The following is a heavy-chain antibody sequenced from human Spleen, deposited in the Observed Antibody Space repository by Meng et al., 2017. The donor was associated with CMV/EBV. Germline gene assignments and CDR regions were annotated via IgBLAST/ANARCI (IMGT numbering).Heavy chain of an antibody. V-gene: IGHV4-39*07. D-gene: IGHD6-13*01. J-gene: IGHJ5*02. Sequence: SETLSLTCTVSGGSISSSSYYWGWIRQPPGKGLEWIGSIYYSGRTSYNPSLKSRVTISLDTSKNQFSLRLSSVTAADTAVYFCARLTHRTSWPNWFDPWGQGTLVTVSS. CDR2: IYYSGRT. CDR3: ARLTHRTSWPNWFDP. CDR1: GGSISSSSYY.